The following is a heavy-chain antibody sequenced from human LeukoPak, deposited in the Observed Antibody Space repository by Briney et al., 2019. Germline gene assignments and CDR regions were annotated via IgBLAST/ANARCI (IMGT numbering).Heavy chain of an antibody. CDR1: GGSISSYY. D-gene: IGHD3-16*01. CDR2: IYYSGST. V-gene: IGHV4-59*01. Sequence: SETLSLTCTVSGGSISSYYWSWIRQPPGKGLEWIGYIYYSGSTNYNPSLKSRVTISVDTSKNQFSLKLSSVTAADTAVYYCARDSPFSRDNYYGMDVWGQGTTVTVSS. CDR3: ARDSPFSRDNYYGMDV. J-gene: IGHJ6*02.